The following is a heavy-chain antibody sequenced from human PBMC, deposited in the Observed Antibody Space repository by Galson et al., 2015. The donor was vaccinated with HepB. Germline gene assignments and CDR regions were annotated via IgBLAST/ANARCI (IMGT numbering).Heavy chain of an antibody. CDR3: ARHYRESSGYDSFDY. CDR1: GYTFTNYYW. Sequence: QSGAEVKKPGESLKISCNSSGYTFTNYYWIAWVRQMPGKGLEWVGIIYPGDSDTRYSPSFQGQVTISVDKSISTAYLQWASLKASDTAIYYCARHYRESSGYDSFDYWGQGTLATVSS. D-gene: IGHD3-22*01. CDR2: IYPGDSDT. J-gene: IGHJ4*02. V-gene: IGHV5-51*01.